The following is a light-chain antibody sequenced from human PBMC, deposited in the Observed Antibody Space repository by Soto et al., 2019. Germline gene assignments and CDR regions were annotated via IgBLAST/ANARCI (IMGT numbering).Light chain of an antibody. V-gene: IGKV2D-29*01. J-gene: IGKJ1*01. CDR2: EAS. CDR3: MQNVQAPWT. Sequence: DIVMTQTPLSLSVTPGQPASISCKSSQSLVYSDGKAYLNWYLQKPGQPPQLLIYEASNRFSGVSDRFRGSGSETDFTLEISRVEAEDVGVYYCMQNVQAPWTFGQGTKVEIK. CDR1: QSLVYSDGKAY.